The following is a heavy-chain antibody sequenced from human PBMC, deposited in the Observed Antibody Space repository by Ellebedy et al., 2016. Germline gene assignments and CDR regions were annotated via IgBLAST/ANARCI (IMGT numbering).Heavy chain of an antibody. J-gene: IGHJ4*02. CDR2: ISGSGGST. Sequence: GGSLRLSCAASGFTFSSYAMSWVRQAPGKGLEWVSAISGSGGSTYYADSVKGRFTISRDNSKNTLYLQMNSLTSEDTAVYYCAKEKADVVVVAANDYWGQGTLVTVSS. D-gene: IGHD2-15*01. CDR1: GFTFSSYA. V-gene: IGHV3-23*01. CDR3: AKEKADVVVVAANDY.